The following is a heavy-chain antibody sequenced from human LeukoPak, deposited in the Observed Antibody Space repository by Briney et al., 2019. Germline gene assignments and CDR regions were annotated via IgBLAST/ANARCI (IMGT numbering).Heavy chain of an antibody. V-gene: IGHV5-51*01. D-gene: IGHD2-2*01. Sequence: GESLKISCKGSGYLFTSNWIAWVRQMPGKGLELMGIIFPGDSQTRYSPSFQGQVTMSVDKSISTTYLEWNSLKASDTAMYYCARQGCSPSSCHTIDCWGRGTMVTVSS. CDR2: IFPGDSQT. CDR3: ARQGCSPSSCHTIDC. CDR1: GYLFTSNW. J-gene: IGHJ4*02.